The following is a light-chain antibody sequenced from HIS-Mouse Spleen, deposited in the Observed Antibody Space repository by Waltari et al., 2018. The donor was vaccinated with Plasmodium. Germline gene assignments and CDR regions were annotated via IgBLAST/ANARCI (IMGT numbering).Light chain of an antibody. V-gene: IGLV3-10*01. CDR3: YSTDSSGNHRV. CDR1: ALPTNY. CDR2: EDS. J-gene: IGLJ3*02. Sequence: SYELTQPPSESVSPGQTARITCSGDALPTNYAYWYQQKSGQAPVLVIYEDSKRPSGIPERFSGSSSGTMATLTISGAQVEDEADYYCYSTDSSGNHRVFGGGTKLTVL.